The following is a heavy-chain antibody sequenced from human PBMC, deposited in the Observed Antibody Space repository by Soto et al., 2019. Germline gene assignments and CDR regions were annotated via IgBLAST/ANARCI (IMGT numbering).Heavy chain of an antibody. J-gene: IGHJ6*03. CDR1: GDSVSSNSAA. CDR3: ARDRLADYYGSGSYSYYYMDV. V-gene: IGHV6-1*01. CDR2: TYYRSKWYN. D-gene: IGHD3-10*01. Sequence: SQTLSLTCAISGDSVSSNSAAWNWIRQSPSRGLEWLGRTYYRSKWYNDYAVSVKSRIAINPDTSKNQFSLQLNSVTPDDTAVYYCARDRLADYYGSGSYSYYYMDVWGKGTTVTVSS.